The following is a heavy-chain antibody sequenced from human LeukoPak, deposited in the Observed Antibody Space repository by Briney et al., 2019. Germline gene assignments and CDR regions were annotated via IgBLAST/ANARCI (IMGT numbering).Heavy chain of an antibody. CDR2: IKSDGVGT. D-gene: IGHD1-26*01. Sequence: GGSLRLSCAASGFAFSNFPMHWVRQVPGKGLEYVSAIKSDGVGTYYANSVRDRFTISRDNSKNTLYLQMGSLRAEDTGVYFCARVGSWDAYDVWGQGTMVTVPS. CDR3: ARVGSWDAYDV. V-gene: IGHV3-64*01. CDR1: GFAFSNFP. J-gene: IGHJ3*01.